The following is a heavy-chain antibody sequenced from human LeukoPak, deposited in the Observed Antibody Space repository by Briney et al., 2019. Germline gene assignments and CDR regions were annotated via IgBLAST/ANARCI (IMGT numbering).Heavy chain of an antibody. J-gene: IGHJ3*02. D-gene: IGHD3-22*01. Sequence: GGSLRLSCAASGFTFDDYAMHWVRQAPGKGLEWVSGISWNSGSIGYADSVKGRFTISRDNAKNSLYLQMNSLRAEDTALYYCAKDIRRSGYYDSSGYSLSDAFDIWGQGTMVTVSS. CDR3: AKDIRRSGYYDSSGYSLSDAFDI. CDR1: GFTFDDYA. V-gene: IGHV3-9*01. CDR2: ISWNSGSI.